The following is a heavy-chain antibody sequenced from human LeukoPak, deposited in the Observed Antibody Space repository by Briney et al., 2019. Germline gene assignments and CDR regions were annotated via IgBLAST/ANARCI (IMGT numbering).Heavy chain of an antibody. CDR2: IYYSGST. CDR1: GGSISSSSYY. Sequence: PSETLSLTCTVSGGSISSSSYYWGWIRQPPGKGLEWIGSIYYSGSTNYNPSLKSRVTISIDTSKNQFSLKLSSVTAADTAVYYCARVRDYYDRSPFDYWGQGTLVTVSS. CDR3: ARVRDYYDRSPFDY. J-gene: IGHJ4*02. D-gene: IGHD3-22*01. V-gene: IGHV4-39*07.